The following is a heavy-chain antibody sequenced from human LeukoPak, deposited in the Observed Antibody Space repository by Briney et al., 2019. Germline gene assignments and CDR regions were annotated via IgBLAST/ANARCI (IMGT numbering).Heavy chain of an antibody. V-gene: IGHV3-23*01. CDR2: ISDSGGST. Sequence: PGGSLRLSCAASGFTFSSYAMSWVRQAPGKGLEWVSTISDSGGSTYYADSVQGRFTISRDNSKNTLFLQMNSLRAEDTAIYYCAKILRACSYGGFDYWGQGTLVTVSS. J-gene: IGHJ4*02. CDR3: AKILRACSYGGFDY. D-gene: IGHD5-18*01. CDR1: GFTFSSYA.